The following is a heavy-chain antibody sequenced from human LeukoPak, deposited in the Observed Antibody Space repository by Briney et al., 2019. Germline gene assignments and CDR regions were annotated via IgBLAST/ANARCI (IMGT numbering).Heavy chain of an antibody. V-gene: IGHV4-59*08. J-gene: IGHJ3*01. D-gene: IGHD3-22*01. CDR1: GGSISSYY. CDR2: IYYSGST. Sequence: PSETRSLTCTVSGGSISSYYWSWIRQPPGKGLEWIGYIYYSGSTNYNPSLKSRVTISVDTSKNQFSLKLSSVTAADTAVYYCARRRYYDSSGACLFDFWGQGTMVTVSS. CDR3: ARRRYYDSSGACLFDF.